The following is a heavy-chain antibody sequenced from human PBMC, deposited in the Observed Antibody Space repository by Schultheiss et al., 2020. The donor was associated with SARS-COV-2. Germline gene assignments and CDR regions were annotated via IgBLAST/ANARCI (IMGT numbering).Heavy chain of an antibody. D-gene: IGHD3-22*01. CDR2: IYYSGST. V-gene: IGHV4-59*12. CDR3: ARGGLYDSGGQYYYGMDV. J-gene: IGHJ6*02. CDR1: GGSFSGYY. Sequence: SETLSLTCAVYGGSFSGYYWNWIRQPPGKGLEWIGYIYYSGSTNYNPSLKSRVTILVDTSKNQFSLKLSSVTAADTAVYYCARGGLYDSGGQYYYGMDVWGQGTTVTVSS.